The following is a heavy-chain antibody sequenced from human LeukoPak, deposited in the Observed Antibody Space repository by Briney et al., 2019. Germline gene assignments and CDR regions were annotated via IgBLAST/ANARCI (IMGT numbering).Heavy chain of an antibody. CDR2: ISSSSYI. J-gene: IGHJ5*02. CDR3: ARDREGDYIWGSYRPDWFDP. D-gene: IGHD3-16*02. CDR1: GFTSSSYT. Sequence: PGGSLRLSCAASGFTSSSYTMNWVRQDPGKGLEWVSSISSSSYIYYADSVKGRFTISRDNAKSSLYLQMNSLRAEDTAVYYCARDREGDYIWGSYRPDWFDPWGQGTLVTVSS. V-gene: IGHV3-21*01.